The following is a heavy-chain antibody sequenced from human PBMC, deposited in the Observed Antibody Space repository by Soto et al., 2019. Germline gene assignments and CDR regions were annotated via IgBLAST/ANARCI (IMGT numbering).Heavy chain of an antibody. Sequence: SETLSLTCAVYGGSFSGYYWSWIRQPPGKGLEWIGEINHSGSTNYNPSLKSRVTISVDTSKNQFSLKLSSVTAADTAVYYCARESYDILTGYWTNFDYWGQGTLVTVSS. CDR3: ARESYDILTGYWTNFDY. J-gene: IGHJ4*02. CDR2: INHSGST. V-gene: IGHV4-34*01. CDR1: GGSFSGYY. D-gene: IGHD3-9*01.